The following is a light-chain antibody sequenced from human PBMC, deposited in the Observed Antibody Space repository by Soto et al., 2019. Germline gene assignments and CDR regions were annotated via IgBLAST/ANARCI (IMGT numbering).Light chain of an antibody. J-gene: IGKJ1*01. Sequence: QSPSTLSGSVGDTVTITCRASQTISSWLAWYQQKPGKAPKLLISKASTLKSGVPSRFSGSGSGTEFTLTISSLQPDDFATYYCQHYNSYSEAFGQGTKV. V-gene: IGKV1-5*03. CDR2: KAS. CDR3: QHYNSYSEA. CDR1: QTISSW.